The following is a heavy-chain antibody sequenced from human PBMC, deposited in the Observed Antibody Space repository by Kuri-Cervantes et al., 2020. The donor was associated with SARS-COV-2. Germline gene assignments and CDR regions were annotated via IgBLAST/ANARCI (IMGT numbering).Heavy chain of an antibody. CDR3: AAREVGDYPFHP. J-gene: IGHJ5*02. D-gene: IGHD4-17*01. V-gene: IGHV1-18*04. CDR1: GYTFTGYG. Sequence: ASVNVSRKASGYTFTGYGINWVRQAPGQGLEWMGWISAYNGNTNYAQKLQGRVTMTTDTSTSTAYMELRSLRSDDPSVYYCAAREVGDYPFHPWGQGTLVTVSS. CDR2: ISAYNGNT.